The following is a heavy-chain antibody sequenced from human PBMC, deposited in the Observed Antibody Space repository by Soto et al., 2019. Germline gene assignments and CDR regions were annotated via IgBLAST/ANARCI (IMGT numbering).Heavy chain of an antibody. CDR2: ISAYNGNT. J-gene: IGHJ3*02. CDR3: ARYSFLSYPGAFDI. CDR1: GYTFTSYG. Sequence: GASVKVSCKASGYTFTSYGISWVRQAPGQGLEWMGWISAYNGNTNYAQKLQGRVTMTTDTSTSTAYMELRSLRSDDTAVYYCARYSFLSYPGAFDIWGQGTMVTVSS. D-gene: IGHD3-16*02. V-gene: IGHV1-18*01.